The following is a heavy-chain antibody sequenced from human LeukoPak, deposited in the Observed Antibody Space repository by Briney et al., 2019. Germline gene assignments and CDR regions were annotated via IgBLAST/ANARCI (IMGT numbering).Heavy chain of an antibody. J-gene: IGHJ2*01. CDR1: GDSVSSNRAA. Sequence: SQTLSLTCAISGDSVSSNRAAWTWIRQSPSRGLEWLGRTYYRSKWHSEYAVSVKSRITINPDTSKNQFSLHLNSMTPEDTAVCYCARTSGYIDLWGRGTLVTVSS. CDR3: ARTSGYIDL. V-gene: IGHV6-1*01. CDR2: TYYRSKWHS.